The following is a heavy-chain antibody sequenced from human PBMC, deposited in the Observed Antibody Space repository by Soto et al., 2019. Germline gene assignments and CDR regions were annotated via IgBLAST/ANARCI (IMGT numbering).Heavy chain of an antibody. CDR3: GGHYTSPRDGFYN. CDR2: IDPSDSHT. J-gene: IGHJ3*01. CDR1: GYFFPSYW. Sequence: GESLKISCQGSGYFFPSYWISWVRQMPGKGLEWMGRIDPSDSHTNYNPSFQGHVSISADKSTRSAFLQWSSLQASDTAIYYCGGHYTSPRDGFYNGVQVTMVAASS. D-gene: IGHD2-2*01. V-gene: IGHV5-10-1*01.